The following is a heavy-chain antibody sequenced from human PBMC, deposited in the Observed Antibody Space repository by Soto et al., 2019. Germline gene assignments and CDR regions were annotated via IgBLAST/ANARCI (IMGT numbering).Heavy chain of an antibody. CDR2: IKSKTDGGTT. CDR3: TTDTGLSGYDYWAFDI. CDR1: GFTFSNAW. D-gene: IGHD5-12*01. J-gene: IGHJ3*02. Sequence: GGSLRLSCAASGFTFSNAWMSWVRQAPGKGLEWVGRIKSKTDGGTTDYAAPVKGRFTISRDVSKNKLYLQMNSLKTEDTAVYYCTTDTGLSGYDYWAFDIWGQGTMVTVSS. V-gene: IGHV3-15*01.